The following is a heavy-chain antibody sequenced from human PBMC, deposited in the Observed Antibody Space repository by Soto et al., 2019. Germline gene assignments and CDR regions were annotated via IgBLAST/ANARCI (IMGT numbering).Heavy chain of an antibody. CDR3: AKNGQPPYYYYGMHV. V-gene: IGHV1-18*01. Sequence: QGQLVQSGPEAKKPGASVKVSCKASGYTFSRYGISWVRQAPGQGLEWMRWFSGYNGDTKYAQKVQGRVTMTIDTSTYTAYMELRSLTSVDTAIYYCAKNGQPPYYYYGMHVWGQGTTVTVSS. D-gene: IGHD2-8*01. J-gene: IGHJ6*02. CDR2: FSGYNGDT. CDR1: GYTFSRYG.